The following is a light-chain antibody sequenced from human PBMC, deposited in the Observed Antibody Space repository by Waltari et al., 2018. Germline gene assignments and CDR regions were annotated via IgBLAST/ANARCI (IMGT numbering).Light chain of an antibody. Sequence: DIVLTQSPDSLAVSLGERATINCKSRQSLLSSFNIKTDQAWYQQNPGHPPNLLINWASARGSGVPERFSGSGSETDFTLTISSLQAEDVAVYYCHHYYIPPLTFGQGTRLEIK. CDR3: HHYYIPPLT. CDR1: QSLLSSFNIKTD. V-gene: IGKV4-1*01. CDR2: WAS. J-gene: IGKJ5*01.